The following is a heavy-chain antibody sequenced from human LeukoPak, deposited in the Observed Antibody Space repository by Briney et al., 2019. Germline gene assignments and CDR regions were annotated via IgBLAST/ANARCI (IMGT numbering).Heavy chain of an antibody. D-gene: IGHD5-24*01. CDR3: ARHEEEDGYNAKTIDY. Sequence: PSETLSLTCTVSSDPISSSSNCWAWVRQSPGKGLEWIGAIYYSGHTNYNPSLKSRITMSVDTSKNQFSLKVSYVAAADTAVYYCARHEEEDGYNAKTIDYWGQGTLVTVYS. J-gene: IGHJ4*02. CDR1: SDPISSSSNC. CDR2: IYYSGHT. V-gene: IGHV4-39*01.